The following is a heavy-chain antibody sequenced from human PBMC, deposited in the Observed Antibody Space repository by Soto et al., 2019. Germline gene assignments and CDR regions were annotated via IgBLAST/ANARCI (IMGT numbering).Heavy chain of an antibody. CDR1: GFTFSSYA. CDR2: ISYDGSNK. D-gene: IGHD6-6*01. CDR3: AREDQYSSSSGSLDY. Sequence: GGSLRLSCAASGFTFSSYAMHWVRQAPGKGLEWVAVISYDGSNKYYADSVKGRFTISRDNSKNTLYLQMNSLRAEDTAVYYCAREDQYSSSSGSLDYWGQGTLVTVSS. V-gene: IGHV3-30-3*01. J-gene: IGHJ4*02.